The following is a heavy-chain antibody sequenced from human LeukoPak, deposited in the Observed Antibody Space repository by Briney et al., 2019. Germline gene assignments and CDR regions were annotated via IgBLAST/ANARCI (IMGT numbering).Heavy chain of an antibody. CDR2: INPNSGGT. V-gene: IGHV1-2*02. CDR3: ARGIGDGDYETRYFDY. J-gene: IGHJ4*02. Sequence: ASVKVSCKASGYTFTGYYMHWVRQAPGQGLEWMGWINPNSGGTNYAQKFQGSVTMTRDMSISTAHMELSRLRPDDTVVYYCARGIGDGDYETRYFDYWGQGTLVTVSS. CDR1: GYTFTGYY. D-gene: IGHD4-17*01.